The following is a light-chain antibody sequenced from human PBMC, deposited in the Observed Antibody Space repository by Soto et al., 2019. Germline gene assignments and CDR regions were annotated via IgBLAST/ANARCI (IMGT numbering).Light chain of an antibody. CDR3: QQYDVWPALT. Sequence: EKVLTQSPATLSLSPGERATLSCRASQSVSSNLAWYQQRPGQAPRLLIYGASTRASGVPARFGGSVSGTEFTITISSLQSEDSAIYYCQQYDVWPALTFGGGTRVDIK. J-gene: IGKJ4*01. CDR2: GAS. CDR1: QSVSSN. V-gene: IGKV3-15*01.